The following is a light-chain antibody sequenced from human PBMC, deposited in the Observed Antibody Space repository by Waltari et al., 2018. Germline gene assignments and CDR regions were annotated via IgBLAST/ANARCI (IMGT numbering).Light chain of an antibody. Sequence: EIVLTQSPGTLSLSPGEGATLSCRASQTLNTRSVAWYQQKPPQAPRLLIHGASTRATGSPDRFSGSGAGTDFSLTISRLEPEDFAVYYCQQYGRSSWTFGQGTKVDIK. CDR3: QQYGRSSWT. V-gene: IGKV3-20*01. CDR2: GAS. J-gene: IGKJ1*01. CDR1: QTLNTRS.